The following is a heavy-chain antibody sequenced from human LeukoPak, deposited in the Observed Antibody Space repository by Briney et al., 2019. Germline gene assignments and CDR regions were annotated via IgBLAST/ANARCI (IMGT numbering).Heavy chain of an antibody. J-gene: IGHJ4*02. CDR2: MNPNTGMT. D-gene: IGHD3-3*01. Sequence: ASVKVSCKASGSTFTSYDINWVRQATGQGLEWMGWMNPNTGMTGYAQKFQGRVTMTRNISISTAYMELSSLRSEDTAVYFCARDHDFWSGPLDYWGQGALVTVSS. CDR3: ARDHDFWSGPLDY. CDR1: GSTFTSYD. V-gene: IGHV1-8*01.